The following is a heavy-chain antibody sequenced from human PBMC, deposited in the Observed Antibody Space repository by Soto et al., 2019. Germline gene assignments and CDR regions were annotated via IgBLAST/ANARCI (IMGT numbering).Heavy chain of an antibody. CDR3: ARGELGRRYYFDY. J-gene: IGHJ4*02. Sequence: PSETLSLTCTVSGGSISSGDYYWSWIREPPGKGLEWIGYMYSSGSIYHNPSLKSRVTISADTSKNQFSLKLRSVTVAETAVYYCARGELGRRYYFDYWGQGTLVTASS. D-gene: IGHD3-10*01. CDR2: MYSSGSI. V-gene: IGHV4-30-4*01. CDR1: GGSISSGDYY.